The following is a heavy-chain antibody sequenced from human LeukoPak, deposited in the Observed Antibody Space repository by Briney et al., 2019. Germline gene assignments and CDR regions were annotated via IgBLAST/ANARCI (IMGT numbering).Heavy chain of an antibody. Sequence: GGSLRLSCVVSGFTFSNYVMNWVRQTPGKGLEWVASIRASRNYVYYADSLQDRFTISRDNARNSLFLHMDSLRPEDTALYYCAKGPLIEVAGTTWDYWGQGTLVTVSS. CDR1: GFTFSNYV. D-gene: IGHD6-19*01. CDR2: IRASRNYV. V-gene: IGHV3-21*01. CDR3: AKGPLIEVAGTTWDY. J-gene: IGHJ4*02.